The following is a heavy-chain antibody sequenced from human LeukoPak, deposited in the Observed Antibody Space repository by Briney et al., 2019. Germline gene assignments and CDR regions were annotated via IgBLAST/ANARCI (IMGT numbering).Heavy chain of an antibody. J-gene: IGHJ4*02. CDR2: IYHSGST. Sequence: SETLSLTCAVFGYSVSSGNYWGWLRQPPGKGLEWIGSIYHSGSTYYNPSLKSRVTISVDTSKNQFSLKLTSMTATDTAMYYCARNKTSGALDYWGQGTLVTVSS. CDR3: ARNKTSGALDY. D-gene: IGHD1/OR15-1a*01. V-gene: IGHV4-38-2*01. CDR1: GYSVSSGNY.